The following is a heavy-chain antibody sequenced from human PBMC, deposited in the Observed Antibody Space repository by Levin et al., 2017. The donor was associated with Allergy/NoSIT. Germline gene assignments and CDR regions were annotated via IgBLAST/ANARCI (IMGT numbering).Heavy chain of an antibody. D-gene: IGHD2-21*02. V-gene: IGHV4-39*01. CDR1: GGSISMSSYY. CDR3: ARQVAVVTVTMTYFFDS. CDR2: IFYSGTT. Sequence: SETLSLTCTVSGGSISMSSYYWGWIRQPPGKGLEWIGSIFYSGTTYYNPSLKSRVTISVDTSKNQFSLKLTSLTAADTAVYYCARQVAVVTVTMTYFFDSWGQGTLATVSS. J-gene: IGHJ4*02.